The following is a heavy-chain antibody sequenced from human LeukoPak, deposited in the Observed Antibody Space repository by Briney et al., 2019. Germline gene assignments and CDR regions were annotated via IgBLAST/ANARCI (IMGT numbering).Heavy chain of an antibody. Sequence: PGRSLRLSCAASGFTFSSYGMHWVRQAPGKGLEWVAVIWYDGSNKYYADSVKGRFTSSRANSKNTLYLQMNSLRAEDTAVYYCAKDIAELRYFDWYYFGYWGQGTLVTVSS. J-gene: IGHJ4*02. CDR1: GFTFSSYG. CDR2: IWYDGSNK. V-gene: IGHV3-33*06. CDR3: AKDIAELRYFDWYYFGY. D-gene: IGHD3-9*01.